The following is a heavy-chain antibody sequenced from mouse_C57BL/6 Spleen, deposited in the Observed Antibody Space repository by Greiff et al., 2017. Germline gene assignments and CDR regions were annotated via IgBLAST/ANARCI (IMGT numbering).Heavy chain of an antibody. CDR3: ARCPTTTVVAEDAMDY. CDR1: GYSITSDY. J-gene: IGHJ4*01. Sequence: EVQRVESGPGLAKPSQTLSLTCSVTGYSITSDYWNWIRKFPGNKLEYMGYISYSGSTYYNPSLNSRISITRDTSKNQYYLQLNSVTTEDTATYYCARCPTTTVVAEDAMDYWRQGTSVTVSS. D-gene: IGHD1-1*01. CDR2: ISYSGST. V-gene: IGHV3-8*01.